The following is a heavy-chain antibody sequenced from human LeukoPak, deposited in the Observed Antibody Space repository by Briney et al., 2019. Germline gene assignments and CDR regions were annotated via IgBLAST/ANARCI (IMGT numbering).Heavy chain of an antibody. V-gene: IGHV3-15*01. CDR2: IKSKTGGGTN. CDR1: GFTFSNYL. J-gene: IGHJ6*02. Sequence: GGSLRLSCAASGFTFSNYLMNWVRQAPGKGLEWVGRIKSKTGGGTNDDDAPLKARLTISRDDSKITLYLQITSLKTEDTAVYHCTTVAYYDILTGDYYYYGMDVWGQGTTVTVSS. CDR3: TTVAYYDILTGDYYYYGMDV. D-gene: IGHD3-9*01.